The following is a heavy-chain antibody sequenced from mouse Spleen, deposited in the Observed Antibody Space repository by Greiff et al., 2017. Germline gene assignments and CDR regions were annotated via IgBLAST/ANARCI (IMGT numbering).Heavy chain of an antibody. CDR1: GFTFSSYG. Sequence: DVQLQESGGGLVQPGGSLKLSCAASGFTFSSYGMSWVRQTPDKRLELVATINSNGGSTYYPDSVKGRFTISRDNAKNTLYLQMSSLKSEDTAMYYFASMITTYWYFDVWGAGTTVTVSS. D-gene: IGHD2-4*01. J-gene: IGHJ1*01. CDR3: ASMITTYWYFDV. V-gene: IGHV5-6-3*01. CDR2: INSNGGST.